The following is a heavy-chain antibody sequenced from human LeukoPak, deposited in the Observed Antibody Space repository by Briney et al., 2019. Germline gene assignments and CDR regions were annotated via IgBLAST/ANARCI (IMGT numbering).Heavy chain of an antibody. D-gene: IGHD6-19*01. CDR1: GYTFTGYY. J-gene: IGHJ4*02. CDR2: ISAYNGNT. CDR3: ARERLSSGWYYHY. V-gene: IGHV1-18*04. Sequence: GASVKVSCKASGYTFTGYYMHWVRQAPGQGLEWMGWISAYNGNTNYAQKLQGRVTMTTDTSTSTAYMELRSLRSDDTAVYYCARERLSSGWYYHYWGQGTLVTVSS.